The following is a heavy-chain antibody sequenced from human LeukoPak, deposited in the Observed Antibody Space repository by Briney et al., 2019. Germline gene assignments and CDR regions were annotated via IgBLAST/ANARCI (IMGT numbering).Heavy chain of an antibody. CDR2: INSDGSST. CDR1: GFTFSSYW. D-gene: IGHD6-6*01. J-gene: IGHJ4*02. V-gene: IGHV3-74*01. Sequence: GGSLRLSCSASGFTFSSYWMHWVRQAPGKGLVWVSRINSDGSSTSYADSVKGRFTISRDNAKNTLYLQMNSLRAEDTAVYYCARVGRDYSSSSPPDYWGQGTLVTVSS. CDR3: ARVGRDYSSSSPPDY.